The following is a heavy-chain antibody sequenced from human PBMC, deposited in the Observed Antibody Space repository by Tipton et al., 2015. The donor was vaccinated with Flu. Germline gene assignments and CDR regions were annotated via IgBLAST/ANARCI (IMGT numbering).Heavy chain of an antibody. CDR2: INHSGST. CDR1: GGSFSGYY. V-gene: IGHV4-34*01. J-gene: IGHJ4*02. Sequence: LRLSCAVYGGSFSGYYWSWIRQPPGKGLEWIGEINHSGSTNYNPSLKSRVTISVDTSKNQFSLKLSSVTAADTAVYYCARVRLRLGELSQPEDYWGQGTLATVSS. CDR3: ARVRLRLGELSQPEDY. D-gene: IGHD3-16*02.